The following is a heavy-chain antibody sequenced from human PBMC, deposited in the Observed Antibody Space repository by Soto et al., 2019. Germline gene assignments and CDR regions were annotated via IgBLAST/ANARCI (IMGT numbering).Heavy chain of an antibody. CDR2: MNPNSGNT. V-gene: IGHV1-8*01. CDR3: ARGGGIMIFGAGDYYCYGMGV. CDR1: GYTFTSYD. J-gene: IGHJ6*02. D-gene: IGHD3-3*01. Sequence: ASVKVSCKASGYTFTSYDINWVRQATGQGLEWMGWMNPNSGNTGYAQKFQGRVTMTRNTSISTAYMELSSLRSEDTAVYYCARGGGIMIFGAGDYYCYGMGVWGQGTTVTVSS.